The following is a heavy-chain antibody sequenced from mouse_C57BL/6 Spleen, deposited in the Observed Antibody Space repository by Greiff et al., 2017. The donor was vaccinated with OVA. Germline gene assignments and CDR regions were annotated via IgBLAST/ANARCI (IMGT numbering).Heavy chain of an antibody. CDR2: IYPGDGDT. CDR1: GYAFSSSW. CDR3: AICSFDY. Sequence: VQLQQSGPELVKPGASVKISCKASGYAFSSSWMNWVKQRPGKGLEWIGRIYPGDGDTNYNGKFKGKATLTADKSSSTAYMQLISLTSEDSAVYFFAICSFDYWGQGTTLTVSS. V-gene: IGHV1-82*01. J-gene: IGHJ2*01. D-gene: IGHD6-1*01.